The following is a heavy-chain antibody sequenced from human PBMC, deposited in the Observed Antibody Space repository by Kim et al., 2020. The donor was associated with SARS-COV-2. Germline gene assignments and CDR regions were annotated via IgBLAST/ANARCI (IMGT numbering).Heavy chain of an antibody. CDR3: ARDREMDLDY. CDR2: IYYSGST. V-gene: IGHV4-59*13. J-gene: IGHJ4*02. CDR1: GGSISSYY. Sequence: SETLSLTCTVSGGSISSYYWSWIRQPPGKGLEWIGYIYYSGSTNYNPSLKSRVTISVDTSKNQFSLKLSSVTAADTAVYYCARDREMDLDYWGQGTLVTVSS.